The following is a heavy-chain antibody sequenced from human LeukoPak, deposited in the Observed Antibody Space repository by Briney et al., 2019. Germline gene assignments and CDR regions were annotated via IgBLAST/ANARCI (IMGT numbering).Heavy chain of an antibody. J-gene: IGHJ4*02. V-gene: IGHV1-69*04. D-gene: IGHD2-2*01. CDR3: ARDPGYCSSTSCYPDTPIDY. CDR1: GGTFSSYA. Sequence: SVKVSCKASGGTFSSYAISWVRQAPGQGLEWMGRIIPILGIANYAQKFQGRVTITADKSTSTAYMELSSLRSEDTAVYYCARDPGYCSSTSCYPDTPIDYWGQGTLVTVPS. CDR2: IIPILGIA.